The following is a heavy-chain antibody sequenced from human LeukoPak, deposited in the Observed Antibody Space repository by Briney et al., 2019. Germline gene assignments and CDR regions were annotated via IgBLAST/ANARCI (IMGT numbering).Heavy chain of an antibody. CDR2: ISYDGSNK. CDR1: GFTFSSYG. CDR3: AKDRTGSQRRGYFDD. D-gene: IGHD3/OR15-3a*01. J-gene: IGHJ4*02. Sequence: PGRSLRLSCAASGFTFSSYGMHWVRQAPGKGLEWVAVISYDGSNKYYADSVKGRFTISRDNSKNTLYLQMNSLRAEDTAVYYCAKDRTGSQRRGYFDDWGQGTLVTVSS. V-gene: IGHV3-30*18.